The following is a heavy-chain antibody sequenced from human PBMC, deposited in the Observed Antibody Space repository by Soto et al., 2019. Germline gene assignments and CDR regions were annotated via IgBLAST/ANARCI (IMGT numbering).Heavy chain of an antibody. CDR3: ARSPEATVTAFDY. CDR1: GGSISSGGYY. D-gene: IGHD4-17*01. Sequence: QVQLQESGPGRVKPSQTLSLTCTVSGGSISSGGYYWSWIRQHPGKGLEWIGYIYYSGSTYYNPSLKSRVTTSVDTSKNQFPLKLSSVTAADTAVYYCARSPEATVTAFDYWGQGTLVTVSS. V-gene: IGHV4-31*03. CDR2: IYYSGST. J-gene: IGHJ4*02.